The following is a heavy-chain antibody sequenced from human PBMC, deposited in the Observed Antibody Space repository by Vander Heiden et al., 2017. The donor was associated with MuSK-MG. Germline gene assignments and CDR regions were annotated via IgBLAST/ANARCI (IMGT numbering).Heavy chain of an antibody. V-gene: IGHV2-5*01. CDR2: VYWNDNK. J-gene: IGHJ3*01. D-gene: IGHD1-26*01. CDR3: THRLLSGDAFDV. CDR1: GLSLSTLGEG. Sequence: QITLKESGPTLVKPTETLTLTCSFSGLSLSTLGEGVGWVRQPPGRALEWLALVYWNDNKRYGPSLRSRLTIAKDTSKNQVVLTMANVDSVDTATYYCTHRLLSGDAFDVWGRGTLGHRLF.